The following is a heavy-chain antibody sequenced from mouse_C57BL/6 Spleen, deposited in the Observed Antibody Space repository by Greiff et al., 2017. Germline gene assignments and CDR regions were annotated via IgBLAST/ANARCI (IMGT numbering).Heavy chain of an antibody. Sequence: VQLQQSGAELARPGASVKLSCKASGYTFTSYGISWVKQRTGQGLEWIGEIYPRSGNTYYNEKFKGKATLTADKSSSTAYMELRSLTSEDSAVYFCANSESTVVLDYWGQGTTLTVSA. CDR3: ANSESTVVLDY. CDR1: GYTFTSYG. J-gene: IGHJ2*01. D-gene: IGHD1-1*01. V-gene: IGHV1-81*01. CDR2: IYPRSGNT.